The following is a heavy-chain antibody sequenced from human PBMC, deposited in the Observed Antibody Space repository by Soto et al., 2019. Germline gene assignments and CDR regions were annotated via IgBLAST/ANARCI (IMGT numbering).Heavy chain of an antibody. CDR2: INPDSGGT. CDR1: GYTFTGYY. Sequence: ASVKVSCKASGYTFTGYYMHWVRQAPGQGLEWMGWINPDSGGTNYAQKFQGWVTMTRDTSISTAYMELSRLRSDDTAVYCCARESGIAAAGRFDYWGQGTLVTVSS. J-gene: IGHJ4*02. D-gene: IGHD6-13*01. V-gene: IGHV1-2*04. CDR3: ARESGIAAAGRFDY.